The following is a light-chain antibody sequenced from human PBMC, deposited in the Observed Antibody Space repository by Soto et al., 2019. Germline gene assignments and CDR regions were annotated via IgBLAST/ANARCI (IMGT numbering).Light chain of an antibody. CDR3: CSYSRLSILV. CDR1: SSDVGRYNL. V-gene: IGLV2-23*01. Sequence: QSVLTQPASVSGSPGQSITISCTGTSSDVGRYNLVSWYQQHPGKAPKLMIYEGSKRPSGVSHRFSGSKSGNAASLTISGLQAEDDAYYYQCSYSRLSILVFGGGTKLTVL. CDR2: EGS. J-gene: IGLJ3*02.